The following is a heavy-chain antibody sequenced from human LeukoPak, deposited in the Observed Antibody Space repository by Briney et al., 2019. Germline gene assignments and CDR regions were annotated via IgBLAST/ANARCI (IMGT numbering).Heavy chain of an antibody. CDR2: INPSGGST. V-gene: IGHV1-46*01. CDR3: ARDNSVEDTAWWFDP. Sequence: ASVKVSCKTSGYTFTGYYMHWVRQAPGQGLEWMGIINPSGGSTSYAQKFQGRVTMTRDMSTSTDYMELSSLRSEDTAVYYCARDNSVEDTAWWFDPWGQGTLVTVSS. CDR1: GYTFTGYY. D-gene: IGHD4-23*01. J-gene: IGHJ5*02.